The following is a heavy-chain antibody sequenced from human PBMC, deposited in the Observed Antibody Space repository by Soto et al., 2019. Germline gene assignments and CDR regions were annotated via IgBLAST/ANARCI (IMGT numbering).Heavy chain of an antibody. D-gene: IGHD4-17*01. V-gene: IGHV3-7*03. Sequence: GGSLRLSGAVSGFRFRDYWMSWVRQAPGKGLEWVANIKQDDSDKYYVDSVKGRFTISRDNAKNSLYLQMNSLRAEDTAVYYCARDSYYYGDYEVFDYWGQGTLVTVSS. CDR1: GFRFRDYW. CDR2: IKQDDSDK. CDR3: ARDSYYYGDYEVFDY. J-gene: IGHJ4*02.